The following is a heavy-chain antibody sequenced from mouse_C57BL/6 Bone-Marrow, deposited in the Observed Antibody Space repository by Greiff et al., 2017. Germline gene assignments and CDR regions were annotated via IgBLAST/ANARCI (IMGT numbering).Heavy chain of an antibody. CDR3: ARDGSYDCAMDY. Sequence: QVQLQQSGAELVRPGTSVKMSCKASGYTFTNYWIGWAKQRPGHGLEWIGDIYPGGGYTNYNEKFKGKATLTADQSSSTAYMQVSILTTEDSAISYCARDGSYDCAMDYWGQGTSVTVSA. J-gene: IGHJ4*01. V-gene: IGHV1-63*01. CDR1: GYTFTNYW. CDR2: IYPGGGYT. D-gene: IGHD2-12*01.